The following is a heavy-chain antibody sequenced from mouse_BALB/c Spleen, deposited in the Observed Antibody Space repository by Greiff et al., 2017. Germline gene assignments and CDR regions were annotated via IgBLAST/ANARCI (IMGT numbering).Heavy chain of an antibody. V-gene: IGHV5-6*01. CDR3: ARQLRLPHYAMDY. CDR1: GFTFSSYG. CDR2: ISSGGSYT. Sequence: DVQLVESGGDLVKPGGSLKLSCAASGFTFSSYGMSWVRQTPDKRLEWVATISSGGSYTYYPDSVKGRFTISRDNAKNTLYLQMSSLKSEDTAMYYCARQLRLPHYAMDYWGQGTSVTVSS. J-gene: IGHJ4*01. D-gene: IGHD1-2*01.